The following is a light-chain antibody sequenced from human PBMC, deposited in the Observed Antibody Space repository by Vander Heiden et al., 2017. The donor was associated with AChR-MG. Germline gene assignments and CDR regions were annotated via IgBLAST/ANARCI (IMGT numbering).Light chain of an antibody. CDR2: GAS. J-gene: IGKJ1*01. CDR3: QQYGSSPRT. CDR1: HSLSSSY. V-gene: IGKV3-20*01. Sequence: EIVLTQTPGPLSLSLWERATPTLRASHSLSSSYLAWYQQKPGQAPRLLIYGASSRATGIPDRFSGSESGTDFTLTISRLEPEDFAVYYCQQYGSSPRTFGQGTKVEIK.